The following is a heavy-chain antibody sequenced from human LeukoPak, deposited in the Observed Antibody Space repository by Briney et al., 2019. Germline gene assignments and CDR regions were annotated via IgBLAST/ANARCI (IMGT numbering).Heavy chain of an antibody. J-gene: IGHJ4*02. D-gene: IGHD6-13*01. CDR2: IYHSGGT. CDR1: GYSINNGYY. Sequence: SETLSLTCTVSGYSINNGYYWGWTRQPPGKGLEWIGSIYHSGGTYYNPSLKSRVTMSVDTSKNQFSLKLSSVTAADTAVYYCARLAAAGTRWGQGTLVTVSS. V-gene: IGHV4-38-2*02. CDR3: ARLAAAGTR.